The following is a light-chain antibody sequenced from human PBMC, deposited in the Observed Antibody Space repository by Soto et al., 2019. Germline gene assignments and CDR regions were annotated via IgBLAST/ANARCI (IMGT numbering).Light chain of an antibody. Sequence: EIVMTQSPATLSVSPGERATLSCRASQSVSSNLAWYQQKPGQAPRLLIYGASSSATGIPARFSGSGSGTEFTLTISSLQSEAFAVYYCQQYNNWPPTFGQGTRLEIK. V-gene: IGKV3-15*01. CDR1: QSVSSN. J-gene: IGKJ5*01. CDR2: GAS. CDR3: QQYNNWPPT.